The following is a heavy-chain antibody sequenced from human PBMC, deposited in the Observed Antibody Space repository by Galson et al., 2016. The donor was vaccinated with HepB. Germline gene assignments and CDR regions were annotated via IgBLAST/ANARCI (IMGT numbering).Heavy chain of an antibody. CDR1: GYTFPAYT. Sequence: SVKVSCKASGYTFPAYTIHWVRQAPGQRLEWMGWFRPGDGGTKYFPKFEGRATFSGDTSASTAYLELDSLRSEDTAVYYCARQFPGVQWDFWGQGSLVTVSS. J-gene: IGHJ4*02. CDR2: FRPGDGGT. D-gene: IGHD2-8*01. CDR3: ARQFPGVQWDF. V-gene: IGHV1-3*01.